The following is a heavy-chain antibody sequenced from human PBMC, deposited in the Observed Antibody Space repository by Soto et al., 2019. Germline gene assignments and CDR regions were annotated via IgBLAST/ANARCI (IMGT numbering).Heavy chain of an antibody. D-gene: IGHD5-18*01. J-gene: IGHJ6*02. CDR2: INHSGST. Sequence: SETLSLTCAVYGGSFSGYYWSWIRQPPGKGLEWIGEINHSGSTNYNPSLKSRVTISVDTSKNQFSLELSSVTAADTAVYYCARLGTAMGGDYYYGMDVWGRGTTVTGSS. CDR1: GGSFSGYY. CDR3: ARLGTAMGGDYYYGMDV. V-gene: IGHV4-34*01.